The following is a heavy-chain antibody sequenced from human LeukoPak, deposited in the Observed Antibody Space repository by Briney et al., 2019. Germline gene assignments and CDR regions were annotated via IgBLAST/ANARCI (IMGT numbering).Heavy chain of an antibody. Sequence: GGSLRLSCAASGFTFSSYGMHWVRQAPGKGLEWVAVISYDGNNKYYADSVKGRFTISRGNSKNTLYLQMNRLRGEDTAVYYCAKDLVDRGNHLYYFDYWGQGTLVTVSS. CDR1: GFTFSSYG. CDR3: AKDLVDRGNHLYYFDY. D-gene: IGHD2-8*02. J-gene: IGHJ4*02. V-gene: IGHV3-30*18. CDR2: ISYDGNNK.